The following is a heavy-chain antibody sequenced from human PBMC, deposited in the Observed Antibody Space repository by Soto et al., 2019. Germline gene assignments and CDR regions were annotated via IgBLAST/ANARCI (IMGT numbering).Heavy chain of an antibody. Sequence: SETLSLTCTVSGGSISSYYWSWIRQPPGKGLEWIGYVYYSGSTNYNPSLKSRVTISVDTSKNQFSLKMSSVTAAATDLYYGARVWASRHGLSPYYLDYWGQGTRVTVSS. D-gene: IGHD3-16*01. J-gene: IGHJ4*02. V-gene: IGHV4-59*01. CDR3: ARVWASRHGLSPYYLDY. CDR1: GGSISSYY. CDR2: VYYSGST.